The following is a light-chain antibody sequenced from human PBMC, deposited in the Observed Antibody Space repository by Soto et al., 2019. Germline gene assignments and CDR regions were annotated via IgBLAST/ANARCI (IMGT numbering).Light chain of an antibody. CDR1: QSISSW. J-gene: IGKJ4*02. CDR3: QQYNSYVT. CDR2: KAS. V-gene: IGKV1-5*03. Sequence: DNQMTQSPSTLSASVGDRVTITCRASQSISSWLAWYQQKPGKAPMLLIYKASSLESGVPSRFSGSGSGTEFTLTISSLQPDDFATYYCQQYNSYVTFGGGTKVEIK.